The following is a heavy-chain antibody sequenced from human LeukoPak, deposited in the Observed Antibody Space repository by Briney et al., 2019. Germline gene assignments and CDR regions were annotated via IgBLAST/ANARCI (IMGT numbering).Heavy chain of an antibody. CDR1: GGSISSSNW. V-gene: IGHV4-4*02. Sequence: SETLSLTCAVSGGSISSSNWWSWVRQPPGKGLEWIGEIYHSGSTNYNPSLKSRVTISVDTSKNQFSLKLGSVTAADTAVYYCARQEYYYSGMDVWGQGTTVTVSS. CDR3: ARQEYYYSGMDV. J-gene: IGHJ6*02. D-gene: IGHD6-6*01. CDR2: IYHSGST.